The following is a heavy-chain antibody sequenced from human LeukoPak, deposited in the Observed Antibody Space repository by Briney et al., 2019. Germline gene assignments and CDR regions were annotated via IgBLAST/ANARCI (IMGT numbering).Heavy chain of an antibody. D-gene: IGHD4-11*01. CDR2: IKQDGGET. J-gene: IGHJ4*02. V-gene: IGHV3-7*01. Sequence: GGSLRLSCAASGFPFSSYWMAWVRQAPGKGLEWVASIKQDGGETFYVDSVKGRFTISRDNAKNSLYLQMNSLRAEDTAVYYCAREDHSNYNYWGQGTLVTVSS. CDR3: AREDHSNYNY. CDR1: GFPFSSYW.